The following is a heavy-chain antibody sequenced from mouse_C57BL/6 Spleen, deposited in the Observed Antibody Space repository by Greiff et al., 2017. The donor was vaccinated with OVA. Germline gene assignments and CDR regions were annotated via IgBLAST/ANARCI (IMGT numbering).Heavy chain of an antibody. CDR2: IHPSDSAT. V-gene: IGHV1-74*01. D-gene: IGHD2-4*01. J-gene: IGHJ4*01. CDR1: VYTFASYW. CDR3: AIGYDYDEYYAMDY. Sequence: QVQLQQPGAELVKPGASVKVSCKASVYTFASYWMHWVQQRPGQGLEWIGRIHPSDSATNSNQQFKGKGTLTVDKSSSTAYMQRSILTSEDSAVYYCAIGYDYDEYYAMDYWGQGTSVTVSS.